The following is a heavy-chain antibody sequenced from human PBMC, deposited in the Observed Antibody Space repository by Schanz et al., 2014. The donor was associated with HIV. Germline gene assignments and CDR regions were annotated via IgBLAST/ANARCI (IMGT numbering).Heavy chain of an antibody. CDR1: GFTFDSYG. Sequence: QVQLVESGGGVVQPGRSLRLSCAASGFTFDSYGIHWVRQAPGKGLEWVPVISQDGTTKFYAGSVKDRFTISRDNAKNTLYVQIRSLRNEDTAVYYCVKGERIGYRIEVTGPTFDYWGQGTLVTVSS. CDR2: ISQDGTTK. J-gene: IGHJ4*02. D-gene: IGHD3-22*01. V-gene: IGHV3-30*18. CDR3: VKGERIGYRIEVTGPTFDY.